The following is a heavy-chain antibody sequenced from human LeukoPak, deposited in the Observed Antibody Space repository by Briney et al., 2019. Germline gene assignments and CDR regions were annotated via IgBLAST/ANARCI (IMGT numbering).Heavy chain of an antibody. D-gene: IGHD1-1*01. CDR1: GGSISSYY. CDR2: IYYSGST. J-gene: IGHJ5*02. CDR3: ARGKLKLDWFDP. V-gene: IGHV4-59*12. Sequence: SETLSLTCTVSGGSISSYYWSWIRQPPGKGLEWIGTIYYSGSTYYNPSLKSRVTISVDTSKNQFSLKLTSVTAADTALYYCARGKLKLDWFDPWGQGTLVTVSS.